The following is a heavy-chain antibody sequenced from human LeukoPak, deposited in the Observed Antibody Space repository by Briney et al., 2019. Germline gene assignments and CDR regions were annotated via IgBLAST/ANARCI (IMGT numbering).Heavy chain of an antibody. CDR1: GYTLTELS. V-gene: IGHV1-24*01. CDR2: FDPEDGET. D-gene: IGHD6-19*01. Sequence: ASVKVSCKVSGYTLTELSMPWVRQAPGKGPEWMGGFDPEDGETIYAQKFQGRVTMTEDTSTDTAYMELSSLRSEDTAVYYCATVYSSGWYVAFDIWGQGTMVTVSS. CDR3: ATVYSSGWYVAFDI. J-gene: IGHJ3*02.